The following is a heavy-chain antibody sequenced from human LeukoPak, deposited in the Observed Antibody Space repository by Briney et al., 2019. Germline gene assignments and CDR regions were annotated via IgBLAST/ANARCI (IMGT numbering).Heavy chain of an antibody. CDR3: ARGHTAVTRHFDF. CDR2: ISGSGGRT. J-gene: IGHJ4*02. D-gene: IGHD4-17*01. CDR1: GFTFSRYG. Sequence: GGSLRLSCAASGFTFSRYGMSWVRQAPGKGLEWVSAISGSGGRTYYADSVKGRFSISRDNSRNTLYLQMNSLRSDDTAVYYCARGHTAVTRHFDFWGQGTLVTVSS. V-gene: IGHV3-23*01.